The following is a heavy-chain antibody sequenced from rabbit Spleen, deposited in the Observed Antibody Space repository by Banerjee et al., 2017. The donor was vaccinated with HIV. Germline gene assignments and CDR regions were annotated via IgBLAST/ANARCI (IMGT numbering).Heavy chain of an antibody. V-gene: IGHV1S45*01. CDR2: IATGSSGFT. CDR1: GFSFSSNYY. D-gene: IGHD8-1*01. Sequence: QEQLVESGGGLVQPEGSLTLTCTASGFSFSSNYYICWVRQAPGKGLEWIGCIATGSSGFTYYATWAKGRFTCSKTSSTTVTLQMTSLTAADTATYFCARDSGSSFSSYGMDLWGPGTLVTVS. CDR3: ARDSGSSFSSYGMDL. J-gene: IGHJ6*01.